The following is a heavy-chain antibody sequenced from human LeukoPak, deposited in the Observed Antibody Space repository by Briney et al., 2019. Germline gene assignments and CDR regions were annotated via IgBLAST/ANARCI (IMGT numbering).Heavy chain of an antibody. V-gene: IGHV4-59*01. D-gene: IGHD3-22*01. CDR2: IYYSGST. Sequence: PSETLSLTCTVSGGSISSYYWSWIRQPPGKGLEWIGYIYYSGSTNYNPSLKSRVTISVDTSKNQFSLKLSSVTAAGTAVYYCARGGYYYDSSGYWGSFDIWGQGTMVTVSS. J-gene: IGHJ3*02. CDR1: GGSISSYY. CDR3: ARGGYYYDSSGYWGSFDI.